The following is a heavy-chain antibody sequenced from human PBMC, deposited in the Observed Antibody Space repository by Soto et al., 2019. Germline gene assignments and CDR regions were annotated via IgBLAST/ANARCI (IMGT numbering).Heavy chain of an antibody. V-gene: IGHV1-18*01. J-gene: IGHJ4*02. CDR1: GYTFTSYG. Sequence: QVQLVQSGAEVKKPGASVKVSCKASGYTFTSYGIIWVRQAPGQGLEWMGWISAYNGNTNYAQKLQGRVTMTTDTPTSKVYIVPRILPSDATAVYCCAPNLAAAVPVDYGVQGSLVTVSS. CDR3: APNLAAAVPVDY. CDR2: ISAYNGNT. D-gene: IGHD6-13*01.